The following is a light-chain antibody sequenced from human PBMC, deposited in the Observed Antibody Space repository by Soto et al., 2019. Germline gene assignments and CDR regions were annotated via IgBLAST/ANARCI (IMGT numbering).Light chain of an antibody. CDR2: EAS. CDR1: GSDVRTYNL. V-gene: IGLV2-23*01. CDR3: CSYAGDKTYV. Sequence: QSVLTQPASVSESPGQPITISCTVTGSDVRTYNLVSWYQQHPGKVPKLIIYEASKRPSGVSNRFSGSQPGNTASLTVSGLQAEDEADYYCCSYAGDKTYVFGSGTKVTV. J-gene: IGLJ1*01.